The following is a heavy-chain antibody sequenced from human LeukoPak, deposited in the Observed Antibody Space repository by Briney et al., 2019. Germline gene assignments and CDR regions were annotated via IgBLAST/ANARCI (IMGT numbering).Heavy chain of an antibody. CDR2: IIPIFGTA. CDR1: GGTFSSYA. D-gene: IGHD3-3*01. Sequence: SVKVSCKASGGTFSSYAISWVRQAPGQGLEWMGRIIPIFGTANYAQKLQGRVTITTDESTSTAYMELSSLRSEDTAVYYCARETGIFDYFDYWGQGTLVTVSS. J-gene: IGHJ4*02. V-gene: IGHV1-69*05. CDR3: ARETGIFDYFDY.